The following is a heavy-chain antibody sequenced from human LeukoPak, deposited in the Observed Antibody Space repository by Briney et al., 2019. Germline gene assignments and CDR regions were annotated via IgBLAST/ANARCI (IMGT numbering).Heavy chain of an antibody. CDR2: IYWDNYR. CDR1: GSSLITSGVG. Sequence: KVSGATLVNPTQTLTRTCTFSGSSLITSGVGVGGIRQPPGKAPECLPLIYWDNYRRYNPSLRSRPTISKDTSKNQVVLTMTNMDPVDTATYYCAHRVFQGGYWDSGKFDYWGQGTPVTVSS. J-gene: IGHJ4*02. V-gene: IGHV2-5*02. CDR3: AHRVFQGGYWDSGKFDY. D-gene: IGHD3-10*01.